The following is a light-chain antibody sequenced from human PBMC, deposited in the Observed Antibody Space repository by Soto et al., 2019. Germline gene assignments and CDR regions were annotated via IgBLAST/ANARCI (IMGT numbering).Light chain of an antibody. J-gene: IGKJ4*01. CDR1: QSVGRDY. CDR3: QQYASSPLT. CDR2: HAS. Sequence: EIVLTQSPGTLPLSPGERATLSCRASQSVGRDYLAWYQQKPGQAPRLLIYHASSRATGIPDRFSGSGSGTDFTLTISRLEPEDFAEFYCQQYASSPLTFGGGTKVEIK. V-gene: IGKV3-20*01.